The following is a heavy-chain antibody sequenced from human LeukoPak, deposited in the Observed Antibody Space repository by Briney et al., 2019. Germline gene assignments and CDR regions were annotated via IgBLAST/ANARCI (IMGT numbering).Heavy chain of an antibody. CDR1: GYSFSSYW. CDR2: IYPGDSDT. D-gene: IGHD3-10*01. V-gene: IGHV5-51*01. J-gene: IGHJ3*02. Sequence: GESLKISCKGSGYSFSSYWIGWARQMPGKGLEWMGIIYPGDSDTRYSPSFQGQVTISADKSISTAYLQWSSLKASDTAIYYCARHGRGSRSPNAFDIWGQGTMVTVSS. CDR3: ARHGRGSRSPNAFDI.